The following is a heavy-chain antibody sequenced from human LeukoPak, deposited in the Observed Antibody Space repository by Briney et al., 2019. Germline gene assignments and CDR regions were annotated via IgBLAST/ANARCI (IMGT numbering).Heavy chain of an antibody. V-gene: IGHV4-59*08. CDR3: ARQESYGDPFDY. J-gene: IGHJ4*02. CDR1: GGSISSYY. Sequence: PSETLSLTCTVSGGSISSYYWNWIRQPPGKGLEGIGYIYYSGSTNYNPSLKSRVTISVDTSKNQFSLKLSYVTAADTAVYYCARQESYGDPFDYWGQGTLVTVSS. CDR2: IYYSGST. D-gene: IGHD4-17*01.